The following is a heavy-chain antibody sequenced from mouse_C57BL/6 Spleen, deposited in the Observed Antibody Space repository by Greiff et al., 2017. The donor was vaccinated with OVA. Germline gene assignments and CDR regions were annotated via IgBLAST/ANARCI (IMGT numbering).Heavy chain of an antibody. CDR1: GYSITSGYD. CDR2: ISYSGST. J-gene: IGHJ2*01. D-gene: IGHD1-1*01. V-gene: IGHV3-1*01. CDR3: ARGGTTVVYLDY. Sequence: VQLKESGPGMVKPSQSLSLTCPVTGYSITSGYDWHWIRHFPGNKLEWMGYISYSGSTNYNPSLKIRISITHDTSKNHFFLKLNSVTTEDTATYYGARGGTTVVYLDYWGQGTTLTVSS.